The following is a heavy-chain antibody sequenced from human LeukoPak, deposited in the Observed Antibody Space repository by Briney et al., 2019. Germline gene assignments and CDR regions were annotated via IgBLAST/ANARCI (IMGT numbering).Heavy chain of an antibody. CDR2: IYYSGST. CDR1: GGSISSSSYY. V-gene: IGHV4-39*02. CDR3: AREGSGWLDY. Sequence: SETLSPTCTVSGGSISSSSYYWGWIRQPPGKGLEWIGSIYYSGSTYYNPSLKSRVTISVDTSKNQFSLKLSSVTAADTAVYYCAREGSGWLDYWGQGTLVTVSS. D-gene: IGHD6-19*01. J-gene: IGHJ4*02.